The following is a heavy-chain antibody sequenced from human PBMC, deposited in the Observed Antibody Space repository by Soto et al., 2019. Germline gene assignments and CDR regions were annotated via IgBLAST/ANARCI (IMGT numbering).Heavy chain of an antibody. CDR1: GFPFCSQS. J-gene: IGHJ6*02. V-gene: IGHV3-23*01. CDR3: ARDSGERSYYDFWSGYLVPPGMDV. Sequence: GGCLDLSCSASGFPFCSQSVSWVRQAPGKGLEWVSAISGSDYNTYYADSVKGRFTISRDNSKNTLYLQMNSLRAEDTAVYYCARDSGERSYYDFWSGYLVPPGMDVWGQGTKVTVSS. CDR2: ISGSDYNT. D-gene: IGHD3-3*01.